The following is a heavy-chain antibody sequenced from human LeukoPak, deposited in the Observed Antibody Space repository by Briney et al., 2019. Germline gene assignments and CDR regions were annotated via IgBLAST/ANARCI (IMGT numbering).Heavy chain of an antibody. D-gene: IGHD4-17*01. V-gene: IGHV4-59*01. CDR3: ARGGHYGDSDAFDI. CDR2: IYYSGRA. Sequence: SETLSLTCSVSGGSISSYSWSWIRQPPGKGLECIGYIYYSGRANYNPSLKSRVTISVDTSKNQFSLKLSSVTAADTAVYYCARGGHYGDSDAFDIWGQGTMVTVSS. J-gene: IGHJ3*02. CDR1: GGSISSYS.